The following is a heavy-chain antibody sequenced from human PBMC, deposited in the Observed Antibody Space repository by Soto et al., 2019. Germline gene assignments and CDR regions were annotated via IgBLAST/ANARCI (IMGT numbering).Heavy chain of an antibody. V-gene: IGHV3-30-3*01. Sequence: PGGSLRLSCAASGFTFSSYAMHWVRQAPGKGLEWVAVISYDGSNKYYADSVKGRFTISRDNSKNTLYLQMNSLRAEDTAVYYCARDRTYCSGGSCYCAYDYWGQGPLVTVSS. CDR3: ARDRTYCSGGSCYCAYDY. D-gene: IGHD2-15*01. CDR2: ISYDGSNK. J-gene: IGHJ4*02. CDR1: GFTFSSYA.